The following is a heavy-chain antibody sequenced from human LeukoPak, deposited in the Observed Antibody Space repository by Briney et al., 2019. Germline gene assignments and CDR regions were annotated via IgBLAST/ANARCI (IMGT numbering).Heavy chain of an antibody. Sequence: PGGSLRLSCAASGFTFSSYEMNRVRQAPGKGLEWVSYISSSGSTIYYADSVKGRFTISRDNAKNSLYLQMNSLRAEDTAVYYCARDFGGYGMDVWGQGTTVTVSS. D-gene: IGHD2-15*01. V-gene: IGHV3-48*03. CDR1: GFTFSSYE. J-gene: IGHJ6*02. CDR2: ISSSGSTI. CDR3: ARDFGGYGMDV.